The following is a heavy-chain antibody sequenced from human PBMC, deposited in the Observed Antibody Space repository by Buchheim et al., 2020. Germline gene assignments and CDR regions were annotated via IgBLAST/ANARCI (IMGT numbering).Heavy chain of an antibody. V-gene: IGHV1-69*01. J-gene: IGHJ6*03. CDR3: ARPSRNHGIVGATRGLYYYYYYMDV. CDR1: GGTFSSYA. Sequence: QVQLVQSGAEVKKPGSSVKVSCKASGGTFSSYAISWVRQAPGQGLEWMGGIIPIFGTANYAQKFQGRVTITADESTSTAYMELSSLRSEDTAVYYCARPSRNHGIVGATRGLYYYYYYMDVWGKGTT. D-gene: IGHD1-26*01. CDR2: IIPIFGTA.